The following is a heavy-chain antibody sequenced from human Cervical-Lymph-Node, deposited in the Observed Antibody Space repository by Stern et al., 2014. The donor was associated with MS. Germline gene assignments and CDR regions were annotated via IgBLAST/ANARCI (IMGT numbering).Heavy chain of an antibody. V-gene: IGHV1-69*06. D-gene: IGHD4-17*01. Sequence: QMQLVQSGAEVKKPGSSVKVSCKASGGTFTSFSINWVRQVPGQSLEWMGGIIPIFDTPNFAQQFQGRVTITADSSTSTVYMALNSLRSDDTAVYYCVLPSTVTTAAFDVWGRGTMVTVSS. J-gene: IGHJ3*01. CDR2: IIPIFDTP. CDR1: GGTFTSFS. CDR3: VLPSTVTTAAFDV.